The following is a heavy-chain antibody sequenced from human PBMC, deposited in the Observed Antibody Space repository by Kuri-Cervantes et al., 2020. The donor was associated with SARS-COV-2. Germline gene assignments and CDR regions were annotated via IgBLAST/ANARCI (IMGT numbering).Heavy chain of an antibody. V-gene: IGHV4-39*02. CDR2: VYYSGST. Sequence: SETLSLTCTVSGGSISSQSYYWGWIRQPPGKGLEWIGSVYYSGSTYYNPSLKSRVTISLDTSKNQLSLNLNSVTAADTAVYYCARDQGGYYMDVWGKGTTVTVSS. J-gene: IGHJ6*03. CDR1: GGSISSQSYY. CDR3: ARDQGGYYMDV. D-gene: IGHD3-16*01.